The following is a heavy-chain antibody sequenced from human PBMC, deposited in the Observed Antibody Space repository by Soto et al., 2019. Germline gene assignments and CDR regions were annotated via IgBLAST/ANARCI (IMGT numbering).Heavy chain of an antibody. CDR3: ARDGYYDFWSGYPRLSYYYYKDV. J-gene: IGHJ6*03. D-gene: IGHD3-3*01. CDR2: INAGNGNT. V-gene: IGHV1-3*01. CDR1: GYTFTSYA. Sequence: ASVKVSCKASGYTFTSYAMHWVRQAPGQRLEWMGWINAGNGNTKYSQKFQGRVTITRDTSASTAYMELSSLRSEDTAVYYCARDGYYDFWSGYPRLSYYYYKDVWGKGTTVTVSS.